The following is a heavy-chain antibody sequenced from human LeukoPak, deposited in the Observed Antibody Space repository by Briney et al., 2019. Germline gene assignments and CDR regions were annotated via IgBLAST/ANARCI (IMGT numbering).Heavy chain of an antibody. V-gene: IGHV3-7*01. J-gene: IGHJ4*02. CDR2: IKQDGSEK. CDR1: GFTFSSYA. Sequence: SGGSLRLSCAASGFTFSSYAMSWVRQAPGKGLEWVANIKQDGSEKYYVDSVKGRFTISRDNAKNSLYLQMNSLRAEDTAVYYCAREWDYWGQGTLVTVSS. CDR3: AREWDY.